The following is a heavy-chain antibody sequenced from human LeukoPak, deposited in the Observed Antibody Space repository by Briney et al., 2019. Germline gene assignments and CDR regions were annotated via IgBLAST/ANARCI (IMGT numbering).Heavy chain of an antibody. CDR3: ARDRGYSRSSAYYYGMDV. V-gene: IGHV4-59*01. D-gene: IGHD6-6*01. CDR2: IQYSGST. Sequence: SETLSLTCTVSGGSISSYYWSWIRQPPGKGLEWIGYIQYSGSTNYNPSLKSRVTISVDTSKNQFSLKLTSVTAADTAVYYCARDRGYSRSSAYYYGMDVWGQGTTVTVSS. CDR1: GGSISSYY. J-gene: IGHJ6*02.